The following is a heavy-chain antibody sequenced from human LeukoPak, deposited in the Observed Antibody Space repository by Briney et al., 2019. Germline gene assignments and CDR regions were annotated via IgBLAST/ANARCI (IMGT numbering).Heavy chain of an antibody. CDR1: NGSINSNY. CDR3: ARRSDGYFTVYWSLDL. D-gene: IGHD5-24*01. V-gene: IGHV4-4*07. CDR2: IYTSGST. J-gene: IGHJ2*01. Sequence: PSETLSLTCTVSNGSINSNYWSWIRQPAGKGLEWIGRIYTSGSTKYNPSLKSRVTISVDTSKNQISLKLNSVTAADTAVYYCARRSDGYFTVYWSLDLWGRGTLVTVSS.